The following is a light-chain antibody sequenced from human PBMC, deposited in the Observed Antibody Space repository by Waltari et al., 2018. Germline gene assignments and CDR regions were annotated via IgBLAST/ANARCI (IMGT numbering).Light chain of an antibody. J-gene: IGKJ2*03. Sequence: EIVLTQSPEFQSVTLKEKVTITCRASHSIGGRLHWYQQKPDQSPKILIMYASQAFSSVSSRFTGSESGTDFTLTIDALEADDAETYYCHNSVSLPYSFGHGTTLAI. CDR2: YAS. CDR3: HNSVSLPYS. V-gene: IGKV6-21*01. CDR1: HSIGGR.